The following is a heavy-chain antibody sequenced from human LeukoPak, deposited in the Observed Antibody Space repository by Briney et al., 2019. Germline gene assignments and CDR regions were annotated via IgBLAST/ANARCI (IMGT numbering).Heavy chain of an antibody. CDR3: ARDAPPFDY. J-gene: IGHJ4*02. CDR2: IYYSGST. CDR1: GGSVSSGSYY. V-gene: IGHV4-61*01. Sequence: SETLSLTCTVSGGSVSSGSYYWSWIRQPPGKGLEWIGYIYYSGSTNYNPSLKSRVTISVDTSKNQFSLKLSSVTTADTAVYYCARDAPPFDYWGQGTLVTVSS.